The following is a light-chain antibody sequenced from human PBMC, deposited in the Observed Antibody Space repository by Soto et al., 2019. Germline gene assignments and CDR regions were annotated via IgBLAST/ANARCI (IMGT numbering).Light chain of an antibody. CDR3: QQSYSTPVA. CDR1: QSISSY. J-gene: IGKJ1*01. CDR2: AAS. V-gene: IGKV1-39*01. Sequence: DIQMTQSPSSLSASVGDRVTITCRASQSISSYLNWYQQKPGQAPKLLIYAASSLQSCVPSRFRGSGSGTDFPLTISILQPEDFATDYCQQSYSTPVAFGQGTKVEIK.